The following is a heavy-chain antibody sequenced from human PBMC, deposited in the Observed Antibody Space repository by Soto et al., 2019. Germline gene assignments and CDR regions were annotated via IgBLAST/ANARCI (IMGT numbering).Heavy chain of an antibody. CDR2: FDPEDGET. Sequence: ASVKVSCKVSGYTLTELSMHWVRQAPGKGLEWMGGFDPEDGETIYAQKFQGRVTMTEDTSTDTAYMELSSLRSEDTAVYYCAKETYIVATLEYWGQGTLVTVSS. CDR3: AKETYIVATLEY. CDR1: GYTLTELS. J-gene: IGHJ4*02. V-gene: IGHV1-24*01. D-gene: IGHD5-12*01.